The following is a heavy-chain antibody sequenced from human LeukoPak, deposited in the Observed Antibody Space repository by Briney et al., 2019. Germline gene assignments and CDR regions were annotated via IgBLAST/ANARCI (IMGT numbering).Heavy chain of an antibody. Sequence: PGGSLTLSCAASGFTFGRYWMSWVRQAPGKGLEWVANINEDGSEKYYVESVKGRFTISRDNAKNSLFLQMSTLRAEDTAVYYCARVPATVKADYWGQGTLVTVSS. V-gene: IGHV3-7*04. CDR1: GFTFGRYW. CDR2: INEDGSEK. J-gene: IGHJ4*02. D-gene: IGHD4-17*01. CDR3: ARVPATVKADY.